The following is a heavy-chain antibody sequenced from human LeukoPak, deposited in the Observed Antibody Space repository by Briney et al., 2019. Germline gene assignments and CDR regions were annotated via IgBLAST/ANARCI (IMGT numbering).Heavy chain of an antibody. CDR3: ARGRFVGYYDSSGYYTHWFDP. J-gene: IGHJ5*02. V-gene: IGHV1-46*01. CDR2: INPSGGST. Sequence: ASVKVSCKASGYTFTSYYMHWVRQAPGQGLEWMGIINPSGGSTSYAQKFQGRVTMTRDMSTSTVYVELSSLRSEDTAVYYCARGRFVGYYDSSGYYTHWFDPWGQGTLVTVSS. CDR1: GYTFTSYY. D-gene: IGHD3-22*01.